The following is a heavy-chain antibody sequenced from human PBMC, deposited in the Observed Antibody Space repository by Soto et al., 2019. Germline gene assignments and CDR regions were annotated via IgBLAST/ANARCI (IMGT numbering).Heavy chain of an antibody. CDR3: ARGQGGYCSSTSCYAYYYYMDV. J-gene: IGHJ6*03. V-gene: IGHV4-34*01. CDR1: GGSFSGYY. CDR2: INHSGST. Sequence: QVQLQQWGAGLLKPSETLSLTCAVYGGSFSGYYWSWIRQPPGKGLEWIGEINHSGSTNYNPSLKSRVTISVDTSKNQISLKLSSVTAADTAVYYCARGQGGYCSSTSCYAYYYYMDVWGKGTTVTLSS. D-gene: IGHD2-2*01.